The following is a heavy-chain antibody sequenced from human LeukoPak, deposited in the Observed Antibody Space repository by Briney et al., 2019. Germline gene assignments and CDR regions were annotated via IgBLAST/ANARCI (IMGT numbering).Heavy chain of an antibody. V-gene: IGHV3-30*18. J-gene: IGHJ4*02. CDR2: ISYDGSNK. CDR1: GFTFSGYG. CDR3: AKDRYGSGSYYYTPHFDY. D-gene: IGHD3-10*01. Sequence: GGSLRLSCAASGFTFSGYGMHWVRQAPGKGLEWVAVISYDGSNKFYADSVKGRFTISRDTSKNTVHLQMNSLRAEDSAVYFCAKDRYGSGSYYYTPHFDYWGQGTLVTVSS.